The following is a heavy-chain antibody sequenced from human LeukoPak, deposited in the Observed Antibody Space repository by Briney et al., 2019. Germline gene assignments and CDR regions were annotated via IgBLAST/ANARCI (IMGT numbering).Heavy chain of an antibody. CDR2: IYYSGST. D-gene: IGHD4-17*01. CDR1: GGSISTYY. Sequence: SETLSLTCTVSGGSISTYYWSWVRQPPGKGLEWIGYIYYSGSTNYNPSLKSRVTMSIDMSKNQFSLRLTSVTAADTAVYYCARVPPDYNDLHDALDLWGQGTVVTVSS. J-gene: IGHJ3*01. V-gene: IGHV4-59*08. CDR3: ARVPPDYNDLHDALDL.